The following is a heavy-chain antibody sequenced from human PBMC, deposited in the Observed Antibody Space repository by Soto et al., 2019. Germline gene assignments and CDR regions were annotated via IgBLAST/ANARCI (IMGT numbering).Heavy chain of an antibody. CDR2: ISGSGGST. V-gene: IGHV3-23*01. D-gene: IGHD5-18*01. Sequence: WGSLRLSCASSGFTFSSYAMSCVRQAPGKGLEWVSAISGSGGSTYYADSVKGRFTISRDNSKNTLYLQMNSLRAEDTAVYYCAKDPGPSDTAMVPWGQGTLVNVSS. CDR3: AKDPGPSDTAMVP. CDR1: GFTFSSYA. J-gene: IGHJ5*02.